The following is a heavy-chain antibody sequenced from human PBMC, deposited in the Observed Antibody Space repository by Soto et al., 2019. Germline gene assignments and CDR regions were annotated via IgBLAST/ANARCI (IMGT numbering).Heavy chain of an antibody. Sequence: QVQLVESGGGVVQPGRSLRLSCAASGFTFSSYAMHWVRQAPGKGLEWVAVISYDGSNKYYADSVKGRFTISRDNSKDPLYLQMNSLRTEDTAVYYCARAYCTNGVCYAPPYGMDVWGQGTTVTVSS. J-gene: IGHJ6*02. CDR1: GFTFSSYA. CDR3: ARAYCTNGVCYAPPYGMDV. D-gene: IGHD2-8*01. V-gene: IGHV3-30-3*01. CDR2: ISYDGSNK.